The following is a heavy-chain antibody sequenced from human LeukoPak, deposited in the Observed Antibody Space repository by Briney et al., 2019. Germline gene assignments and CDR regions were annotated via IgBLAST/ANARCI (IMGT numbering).Heavy chain of an antibody. CDR3: ARDRYDSVYNWFDP. J-gene: IGHJ5*02. V-gene: IGHV4-4*07. CDR1: DGSISSYY. CDR2: IYSSGST. Sequence: PSETLSLTCTVSDGSISSYYWSGILQPAGKGLEWIGRIYSSGSTNYNPSLKSRVTMSVDTSKNQFSLKLSSVTAADTAVYYCARDRYDSVYNWFDPWGQGTLVTVSS. D-gene: IGHD3-22*01.